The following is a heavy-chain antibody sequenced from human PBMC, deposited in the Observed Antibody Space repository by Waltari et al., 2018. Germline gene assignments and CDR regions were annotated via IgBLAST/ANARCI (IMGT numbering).Heavy chain of an antibody. J-gene: IGHJ4*02. CDR3: ARRYGSGWYDY. V-gene: IGHV6-1*01. CDR2: TYYRSKWYN. D-gene: IGHD6-19*01. Sequence: QVQLQQSGPGLVKPSQTLPPTCSISGDSVPSNTAPWNWNRQSPSRGLEWLGRTYYRSKWYNDYAVSVKSRITINPDTSKNQFSLQLNSVTPEDTAVYYCARRYGSGWYDYWGQGTLVTVSS. CDR1: GDSVPSNTAP.